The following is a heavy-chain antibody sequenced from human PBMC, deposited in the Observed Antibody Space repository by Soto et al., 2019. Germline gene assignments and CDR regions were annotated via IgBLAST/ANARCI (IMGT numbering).Heavy chain of an antibody. J-gene: IGHJ4*02. Sequence: ASVKVSCKASGYTFTSYDINWVRQATGQGLEWMGSVSPYNGYTDYAQNLQGRVTMTTDRDTSTAYLEQRSLRSDDTAVYYCARGGAVASAIDSWGQGTLVTVSS. CDR2: VSPYNGYT. D-gene: IGHD6-19*01. V-gene: IGHV1-18*01. CDR3: ARGGAVASAIDS. CDR1: GYTFTSYD.